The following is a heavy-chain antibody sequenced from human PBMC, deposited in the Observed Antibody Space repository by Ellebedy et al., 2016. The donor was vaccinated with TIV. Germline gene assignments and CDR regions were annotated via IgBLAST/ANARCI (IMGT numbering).Heavy chain of an antibody. D-gene: IGHD2-21*01. CDR1: GFTFSSYS. V-gene: IGHV3-21*01. Sequence: GGSLRLSCAASGFTFSSYSMNWVRQAPGKGLEWVSSISSSSSYIYYADSVKGRFTISRDNAKNSLYLQMNSLRAEDTAVYYCARDVIAAAFDIWGQGTMVTVSS. CDR2: ISSSSSYI. CDR3: ARDVIAAAFDI. J-gene: IGHJ3*02.